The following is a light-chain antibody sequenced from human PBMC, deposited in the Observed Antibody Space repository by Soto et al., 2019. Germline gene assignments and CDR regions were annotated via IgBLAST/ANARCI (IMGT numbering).Light chain of an antibody. CDR2: DVS. J-gene: IGLJ2*01. CDR3: SSYTGSSTYVV. CDR1: SSDVGGYNY. Sequence: QSVLTQPASVSGSPGQSITISCTGTSSDVGGYNYVSWYQQHPGKAPKLMIYDVSNPPSGVSNRFSGSKSANTAALTISGLQAEDEADYYCSSYTGSSTYVVFGGGTELTVL. V-gene: IGLV2-14*01.